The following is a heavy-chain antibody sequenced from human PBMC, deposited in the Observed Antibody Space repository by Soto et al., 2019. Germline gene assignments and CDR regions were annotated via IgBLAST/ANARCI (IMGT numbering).Heavy chain of an antibody. V-gene: IGHV4-59*01. CDR1: GGSISSYY. CDR3: ARTPKSRLKSSGWYCFDY. J-gene: IGHJ4*02. CDR2: IYYSGST. D-gene: IGHD6-19*01. Sequence: QVQLQESGPGLVKPSETLSLTCTVSGGSISSYYWSWIRQPPGKGLEWIGYIYYSGSTNYNPSLKSRVTISVDTSKNQFSLKLSSVTAADTAVYYCARTPKSRLKSSGWYCFDYWGQGTLVTVSS.